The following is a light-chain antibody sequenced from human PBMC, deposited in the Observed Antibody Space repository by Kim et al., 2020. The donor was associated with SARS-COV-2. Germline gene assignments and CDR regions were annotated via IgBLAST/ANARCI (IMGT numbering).Light chain of an antibody. V-gene: IGLV2-8*01. CDR2: EVS. CDR1: SSDVGGSNN. CDR3: SSYASSNNWV. J-gene: IGLJ3*02. Sequence: GQSFTTSCTGTSSDVGGSNNVSWSQRRPGKAPKLIIYEVSKRPYGVPDRFSGSKSGNPASLTVSGLQAEDEADYYCSSYASSNNWVFGGGTQLTVL.